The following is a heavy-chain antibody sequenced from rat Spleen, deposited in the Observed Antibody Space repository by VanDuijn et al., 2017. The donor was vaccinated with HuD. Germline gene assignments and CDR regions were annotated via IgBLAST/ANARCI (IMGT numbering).Heavy chain of an antibody. CDR1: GFTFNNYD. J-gene: IGHJ3*01. D-gene: IGHD4-3*01. Sequence: EVQLVESGGGFVQPGRSLNLSCAASGFTFNNYDMAWVRQAPTRGLEWVASISPSGGGTYQRDSVKGRFTVSRSNANSTLYLQMDSLRSEDTATYYCARQDTSGYSNWFAYWGQGTLVTVSS. CDR3: ARQDTSGYSNWFAY. V-gene: IGHV5-25*01. CDR2: ISPSGGGT.